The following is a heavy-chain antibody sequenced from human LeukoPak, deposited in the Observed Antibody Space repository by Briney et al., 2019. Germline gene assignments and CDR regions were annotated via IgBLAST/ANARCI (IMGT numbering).Heavy chain of an antibody. CDR3: ARLGYCSGGSCYSGRARPTDY. CDR1: GGTFSSYA. D-gene: IGHD2-15*01. Sequence: SVKVSCKASGGTFSSYAISWVGQAPGHRLEWMGRIIPILVIANDAQKFQGRVTITADKSTSTAYMELSSLRSEDTAVYYCARLGYCSGGSCYSGRARPTDYWGQGTLVTVSS. V-gene: IGHV1-69*04. CDR2: IIPILVIA. J-gene: IGHJ4*02.